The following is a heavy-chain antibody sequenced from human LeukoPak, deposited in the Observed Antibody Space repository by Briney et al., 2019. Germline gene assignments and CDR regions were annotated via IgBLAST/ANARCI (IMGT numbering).Heavy chain of an antibody. CDR2: ISHTGGI. Sequence: SETLSLTCAVYGGSFSGHSWSWIRQAPGKGLEWIGEISHTGGINYNPSLKSRVTISADTSKNQFSLRLTSVTATDTAVYYCARRKITIFGVVPNWFDPWGRGTLVTVSS. V-gene: IGHV4-34*01. CDR1: GGSFSGHS. D-gene: IGHD3-3*01. J-gene: IGHJ5*02. CDR3: ARRKITIFGVVPNWFDP.